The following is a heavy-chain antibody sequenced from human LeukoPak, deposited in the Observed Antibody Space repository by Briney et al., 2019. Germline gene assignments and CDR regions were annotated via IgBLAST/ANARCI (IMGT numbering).Heavy chain of an antibody. CDR1: GFTFCSYS. Sequence: GGSLRLSCAASGFTFCSYSMNWVRQAPGKGLEWVSSISTSSGYIYYADSVKGRFTISRDNAKNSLYLQMNSLRAEDTAIYYCARVVSSGWYSQYYFDYWGQGTLVTVSS. J-gene: IGHJ4*02. V-gene: IGHV3-21*01. CDR3: ARVVSSGWYSQYYFDY. D-gene: IGHD6-19*01. CDR2: ISTSSGYI.